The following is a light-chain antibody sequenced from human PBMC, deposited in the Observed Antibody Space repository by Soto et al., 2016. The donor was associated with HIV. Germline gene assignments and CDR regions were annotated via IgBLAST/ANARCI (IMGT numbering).Light chain of an antibody. CDR1: QSISSW. V-gene: IGKV1-5*03. J-gene: IGKJ4*01. CDR2: KAS. CDR3: QQYKNYPLT. Sequence: DIQMTQSPSTLSASVGDRVTITCRASQSISSWLAWYQQKPGKAPKLLIYKASSLESRVPSRFSGSGSGTEFTLTIISLQPEDLATYFCQQYKNYPLTFGGGTKVEIK.